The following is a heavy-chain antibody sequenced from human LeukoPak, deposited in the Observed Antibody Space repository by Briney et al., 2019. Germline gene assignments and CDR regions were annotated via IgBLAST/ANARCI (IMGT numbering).Heavy chain of an antibody. CDR3: ARGRSRGSYGYYYYMDV. V-gene: IGHV1-46*01. CDR2: INPRGTST. Sequence: ASVKVSCKASGYSFTGHYMHWVRQAPGQGLEWMGVINPRGTSTIYAEKFQGRIIMTRDLSTTTDYMELSRLRSDDTAVYYCARGRSRGSYGYYYYMDVWGKGTTVTISS. CDR1: GYSFTGHY. J-gene: IGHJ6*03. D-gene: IGHD1-26*01.